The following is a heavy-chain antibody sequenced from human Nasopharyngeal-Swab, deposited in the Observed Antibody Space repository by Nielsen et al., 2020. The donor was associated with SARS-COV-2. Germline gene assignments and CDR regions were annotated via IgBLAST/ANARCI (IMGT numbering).Heavy chain of an antibody. Sequence: SVKVSCKASGGTFSSYAISWVRQAPGQGLEWMGGIIPIFGTANYAQKFQGRVTITADESTSTAYMELSRLRSDDTAVYYCARDVLRYFDWSRDAFDIWGQGTMVTVSS. CDR2: IIPIFGTA. CDR1: GGTFSSYA. J-gene: IGHJ3*02. V-gene: IGHV1-69*13. CDR3: ARDVLRYFDWSRDAFDI. D-gene: IGHD3-9*01.